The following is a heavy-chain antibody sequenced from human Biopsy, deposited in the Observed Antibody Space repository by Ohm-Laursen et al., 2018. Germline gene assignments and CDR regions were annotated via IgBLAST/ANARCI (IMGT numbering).Heavy chain of an antibody. Sequence: SLRLSCAASGFTFSNAWMSWVRQAPGKGLEWVSGITWNSGSIGYADSVKGRFSIFRDNAKHSLYLQMNGLRAEDTALYYCAKDLGQVTAAIGYWGQGTLVTVSS. D-gene: IGHD2-21*02. CDR3: AKDLGQVTAAIGY. CDR2: ITWNSGSI. CDR1: GFTFSNAW. J-gene: IGHJ4*02. V-gene: IGHV3-9*01.